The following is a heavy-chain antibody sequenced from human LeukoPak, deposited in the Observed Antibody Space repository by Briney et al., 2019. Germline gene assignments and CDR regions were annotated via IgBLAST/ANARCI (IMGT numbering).Heavy chain of an antibody. J-gene: IGHJ4*02. Sequence: GGSLRLSCAASGFTFSSYAMSWVRQAQGKGLEWVSAISGSGGSTYYTDSVKGRFDISRDNSKNTLYLQMNSLRAEDTAVYYCAKAPVRIAARATFDYWGQGTLVTVSS. CDR1: GFTFSSYA. V-gene: IGHV3-23*01. CDR2: ISGSGGST. D-gene: IGHD6-6*01. CDR3: AKAPVRIAARATFDY.